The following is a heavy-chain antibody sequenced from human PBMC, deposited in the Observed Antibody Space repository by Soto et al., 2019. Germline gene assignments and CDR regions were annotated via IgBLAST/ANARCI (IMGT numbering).Heavy chain of an antibody. CDR1: GGSINSGGYS. CDR2: IYHSGRT. Sequence: QLQLQESGSGLVKPSQTLSLTCAVSGGSINSGGYSWSWIRQPPGKGLEWIGYIYHSGRTYYNPSLNSRVTITVARAQNQFSLKLSSVTGADTAVYYCARVRDYWGQGTLVTVSS. V-gene: IGHV4-30-2*01. J-gene: IGHJ4*02. CDR3: ARVRDY.